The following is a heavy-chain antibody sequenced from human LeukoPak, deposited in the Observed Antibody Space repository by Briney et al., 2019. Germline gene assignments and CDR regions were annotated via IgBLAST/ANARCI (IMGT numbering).Heavy chain of an antibody. V-gene: IGHV1-18*01. D-gene: IGHD2-15*01. CDR2: ISAYNGNT. CDR3: ARTRSGGPYYYYYMDV. Sequence: ASVMVSCKASGYTFTSYGISWVRQAPGQGLEWMGWISAYNGNTNYAQKLQGRVTMTTDTSTSTAYMELRSLRSDDTAVYYCARTRSGGPYYYYYMDVWGKGTTVTVSS. CDR1: GYTFTSYG. J-gene: IGHJ6*03.